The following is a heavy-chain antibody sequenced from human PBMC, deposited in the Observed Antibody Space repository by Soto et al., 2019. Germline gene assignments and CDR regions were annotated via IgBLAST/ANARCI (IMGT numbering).Heavy chain of an antibody. CDR2: IYYSGST. Sequence: SETLSLTCTVSGGSISSSSYYWGWIRQPPGKGLEWIGSIYYSGSTYYNPSLKSRVTISVDTSKNQFSLKLSSVTAADTAVYYCAITSWFRDHFDYWGQGTLVTVSS. V-gene: IGHV4-39*01. J-gene: IGHJ4*02. CDR3: AITSWFRDHFDY. CDR1: GGSISSSSYY. D-gene: IGHD2-2*01.